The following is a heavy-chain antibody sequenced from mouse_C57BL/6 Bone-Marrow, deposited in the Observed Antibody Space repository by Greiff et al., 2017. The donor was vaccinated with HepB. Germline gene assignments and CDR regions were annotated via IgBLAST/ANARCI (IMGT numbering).Heavy chain of an antibody. Sequence: QVQLQQPGAELVMPGASVKLSCKASGYTFTSYWMHWVKQRPGQGLEWIGEIDPSDSYTNYNQKFKGKSTLTVDKSSSTAYMQLSSLTSEDSAVYYCARTPYYSPAGFAYWGQGTLVTVSA. CDR2: IDPSDSYT. V-gene: IGHV1-69*01. CDR3: ARTPYYSPAGFAY. J-gene: IGHJ3*01. D-gene: IGHD2-12*01. CDR1: GYTFTSYW.